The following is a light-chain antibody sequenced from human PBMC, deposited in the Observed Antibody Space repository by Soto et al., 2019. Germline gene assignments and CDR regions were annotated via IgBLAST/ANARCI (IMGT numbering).Light chain of an antibody. CDR2: MND. Sequence: QSVLTQAPSASGTPGRSVSISCSGGTSNIGRNSVNWYQQFPGTAPKLLIYMNDRRPSGVPDRFSAFRSGASASLAISGLQSEDEATYYCAAWDDKLNVVFGGGTKLTVL. CDR3: AAWDDKLNVV. CDR1: TSNIGRNS. J-gene: IGLJ2*01. V-gene: IGLV1-44*01.